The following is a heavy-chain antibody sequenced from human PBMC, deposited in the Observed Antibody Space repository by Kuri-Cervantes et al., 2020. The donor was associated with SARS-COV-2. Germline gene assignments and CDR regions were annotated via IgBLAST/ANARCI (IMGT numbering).Heavy chain of an antibody. D-gene: IGHD3-22*01. Sequence: SVNVSCKASGGTFDIYAISWVRQAPGQGLEWMGGIIPYLGTTKYAQNFQGRLFLTADESTNTAHVELSSLTSEDTAVSYCSRSLRITMIVVVINLVDYWGQGTMVTVSS. CDR1: GGTFDIYA. J-gene: IGHJ4*02. CDR3: SRSLRITMIVVVINLVDY. V-gene: IGHV1-69*13. CDR2: IIPYLGTT.